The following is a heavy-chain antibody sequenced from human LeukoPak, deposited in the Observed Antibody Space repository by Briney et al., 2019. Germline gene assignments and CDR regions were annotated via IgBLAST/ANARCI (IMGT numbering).Heavy chain of an antibody. Sequence: PSGTLSLTCTVSGGSISSSSYYWGWIRQPPGKGLEWIGSIYYSGSTYYNPSLKSRVTISVDTSKNQFSLKLSSVTAADTAVYYCARAIPDYYDSSGFYNWFDPWGQGTLVTVSS. J-gene: IGHJ5*02. V-gene: IGHV4-39*07. D-gene: IGHD3-22*01. CDR2: IYYSGST. CDR3: ARAIPDYYDSSGFYNWFDP. CDR1: GGSISSSSYY.